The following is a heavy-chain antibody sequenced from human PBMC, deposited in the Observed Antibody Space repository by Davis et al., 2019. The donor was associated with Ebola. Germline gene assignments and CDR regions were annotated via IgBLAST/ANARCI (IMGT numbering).Heavy chain of an antibody. J-gene: IGHJ3*02. V-gene: IGHV4-59*01. CDR2: IEHHGRT. D-gene: IGHD3-22*01. CDR3: ARGPFVMIVGQGFDI. CDR1: GGSFTTYC. Sequence: PSETLSLTCTVSGGSFTTYCWSWIRQPPGKGLEWIGYIEHHGRTEYIPSLNNRVTISLDTSKSQFSLRLSSVTAADTAVYYCARGPFVMIVGQGFDIWGQGTMVTVSS.